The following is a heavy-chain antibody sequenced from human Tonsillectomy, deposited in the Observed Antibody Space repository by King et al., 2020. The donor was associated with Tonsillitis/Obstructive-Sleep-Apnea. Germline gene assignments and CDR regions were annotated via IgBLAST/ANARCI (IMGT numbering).Heavy chain of an antibody. CDR2: INHSGST. CDR3: ASRYSSSGNNWFDP. D-gene: IGHD6-13*01. V-gene: IGHV4-34*01. Sequence: VQLQQWGAGLLKPSETLSLTCAVYGGSFSGYYWSWIRQPPGKGLEWIGEINHSGSTNYNPSLKSRVTVPVDTSKNQFSLTMSSVTAADTAAYYCASRYSSSGNNWFDPWGQGTLVTVSS. CDR1: GGSFSGYY. J-gene: IGHJ5*02.